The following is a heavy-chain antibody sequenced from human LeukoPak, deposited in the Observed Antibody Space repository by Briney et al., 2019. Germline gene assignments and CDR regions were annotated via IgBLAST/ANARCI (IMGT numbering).Heavy chain of an antibody. Sequence: PGGSLRLSCAASGFTFSSYSMNWVRQAPGKGLEWVSSISSSSSYIYYADSVKGRFTISSDNAKNSLYLQMNSLRAEDTAVYYCARYIRYCTNGVCYTGAFDYWGQGTLVTVSS. V-gene: IGHV3-21*01. CDR3: ARYIRYCTNGVCYTGAFDY. J-gene: IGHJ4*02. D-gene: IGHD2-8*01. CDR2: ISSSSSYI. CDR1: GFTFSSYS.